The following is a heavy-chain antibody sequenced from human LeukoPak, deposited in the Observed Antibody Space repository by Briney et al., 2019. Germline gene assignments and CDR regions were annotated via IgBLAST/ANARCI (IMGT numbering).Heavy chain of an antibody. J-gene: IGHJ4*02. CDR2: IRHDGNEK. D-gene: IGHD6-19*01. CDR1: GFTFSSYG. V-gene: IGHV3-30*02. CDR3: AKSHGSGWYYYDY. Sequence: PGGSLRLSCAASGFTFSSYGMCWVRQAPGKGLEWVAFIRHDGNEKYYTDSVKGRFTISRDKSKNSLYLQMNSLRTEDTAVYYCAKSHGSGWYYYDYWGQGTLVTVSS.